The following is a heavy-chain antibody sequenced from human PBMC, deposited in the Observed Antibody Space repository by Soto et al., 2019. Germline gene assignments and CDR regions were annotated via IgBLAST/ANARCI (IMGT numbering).Heavy chain of an antibody. CDR1: GYTFTSYA. CDR2: INAGNGNT. CDR3: PRSPIWSVAGIGSFNP. V-gene: IGHV1-3*01. Sequence: QVQLVQSGAEVKKPGASVKVSCKASGYTFTSYAMHWVRQAPRQRHEWMGWINAGNGNTKYSQKFQVRFTITRDTSATPAYMQLSSLRSEDTAVYYYPRSPIWSVAGIGSFNPWGQGTLVTVSS. D-gene: IGHD6-19*01. J-gene: IGHJ5*02.